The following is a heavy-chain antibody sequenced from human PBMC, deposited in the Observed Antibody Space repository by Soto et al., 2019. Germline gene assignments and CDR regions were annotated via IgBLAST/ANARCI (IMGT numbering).Heavy chain of an antibody. J-gene: IGHJ4*02. CDR1: GYTFTSYY. Sequence: ASVKVSCKASGYTFTSYYMHWVRQAPGQGLEWMGIINPSGGSTSYAQKFQGRVTMTRDTSTSTVYMELSSLRSEDTAVYYCARDYCSGTTRYEFDYWGQGTQVTVSS. CDR2: INPSGGST. V-gene: IGHV1-46*01. CDR3: ARDYCSGTTRYEFDY. D-gene: IGHD2-2*01.